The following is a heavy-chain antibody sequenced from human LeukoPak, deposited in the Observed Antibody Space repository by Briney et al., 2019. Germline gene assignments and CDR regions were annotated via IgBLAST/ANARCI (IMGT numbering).Heavy chain of an antibody. V-gene: IGHV3-23*01. CDR3: AKVFYYGSGSEFFDY. CDR2: ISGSGGST. J-gene: IGHJ4*02. CDR1: GFTFTSYG. D-gene: IGHD3-10*01. Sequence: GGSLRLSCAASGFTFTSYGISWVRQGPGKGLEWVSAISGSGGSTYYADSVKGRFTISRDNSKNTLYLQMNSLRAEDTAVYYCAKVFYYGSGSEFFDYWGQGTLVTVSS.